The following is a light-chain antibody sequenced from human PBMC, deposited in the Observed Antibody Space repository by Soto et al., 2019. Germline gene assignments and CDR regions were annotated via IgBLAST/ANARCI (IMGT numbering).Light chain of an antibody. CDR1: SSNIGAGYD. Sequence: QAVVTQPPSVSGAPGQRVTISCTGSSSNIGAGYDVHWYQQLPGTAHKLLIYANSNRPSGVPDRLSASKSGTSASLAITGLQAEDEADYYCQSYDCSLTLIVFGTGTK. CDR2: ANS. J-gene: IGLJ1*01. V-gene: IGLV1-40*01. CDR3: QSYDCSLTLIV.